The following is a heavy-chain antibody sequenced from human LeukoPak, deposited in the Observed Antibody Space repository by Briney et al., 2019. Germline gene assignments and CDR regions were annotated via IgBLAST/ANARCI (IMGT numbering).Heavy chain of an antibody. CDR1: GGSISSYY. V-gene: IGHV4-59*01. D-gene: IGHD4-17*01. CDR2: IYYSGST. J-gene: IGHJ3*02. CDR3: GRHYGDSDAFDI. Sequence: SETLSLTCTVSGGSISSYYWSWIRQPPGKGLEWIGYIYYSGSTNYNPSPKSRLTISVDTSKNQFSLKLSSVTAADTALYYCGRHYGDSDAFDIWGQGTMVTVSS.